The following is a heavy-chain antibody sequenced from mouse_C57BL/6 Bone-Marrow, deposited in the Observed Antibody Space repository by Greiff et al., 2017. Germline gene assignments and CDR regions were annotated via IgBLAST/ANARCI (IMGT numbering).Heavy chain of an antibody. V-gene: IGHV1-81*01. D-gene: IGHD2-3*01. CDR3: ARWDGYYPNYFDY. CDR1: GYTFTSYG. J-gene: IGHJ2*01. CDR2: IYPRSGNT. Sequence: LEESGAELARPGASVKLSCKASGYTFTSYGISWVKQRTGQGLEWIGEIYPRSGNTYYNEKFKGKATLTADKSSSTAYMELRSLTSEDSAVYFCARWDGYYPNYFDYWGQGTTLTVSS.